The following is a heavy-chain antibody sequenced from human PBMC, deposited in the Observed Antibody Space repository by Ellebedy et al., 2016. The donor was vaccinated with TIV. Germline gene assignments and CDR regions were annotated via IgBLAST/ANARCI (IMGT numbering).Heavy chain of an antibody. CDR1: GYTFTSYG. Sequence: ASVKVSCXASGYTFTSYGISWVRQAPGQGLEWMGWISAYNGNTNYAQKLQGRVTMTTDTSTSTAYMELRSLRSDDTAVYYCAGGLWFGELTGSFDYWGQGTLVTVSS. CDR3: AGGLWFGELTGSFDY. D-gene: IGHD3-10*01. J-gene: IGHJ4*02. V-gene: IGHV1-18*01. CDR2: ISAYNGNT.